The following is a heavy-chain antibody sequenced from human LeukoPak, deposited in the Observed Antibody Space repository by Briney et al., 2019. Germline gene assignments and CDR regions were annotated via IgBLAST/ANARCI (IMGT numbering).Heavy chain of an antibody. CDR1: GFTFSSYG. Sequence: TGGSLRLSCAASGFTFSSYGMHWVRQAPGKGLEWVAFIRYDGSNKYYADSVKGRFTISRDNSKNTLYLQMNSLRAEDTAVYYCAKTLVYSSHYFDYWGQGTLVTVSS. D-gene: IGHD6-13*01. V-gene: IGHV3-30*02. CDR2: IRYDGSNK. CDR3: AKTLVYSSHYFDY. J-gene: IGHJ4*02.